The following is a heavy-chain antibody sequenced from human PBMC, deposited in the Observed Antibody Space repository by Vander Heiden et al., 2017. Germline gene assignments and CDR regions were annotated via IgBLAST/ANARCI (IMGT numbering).Heavy chain of an antibody. Sequence: EVQLVESGGGLVQPGRSLKLSCAAPGFTFDAYAMHWVRQAPGKGMEWVSGINWKRGSRGYADSVRGRVTISRENAKNSLYMKMNSLRVEDTAVDYGAKGSAGFNWGRGTLVTVSS. V-gene: IGHV3-9*01. CDR3: AKGSAGFN. CDR2: INWKRGSR. CDR1: GFTFDAYA. D-gene: IGHD6-19*01. J-gene: IGHJ4*02.